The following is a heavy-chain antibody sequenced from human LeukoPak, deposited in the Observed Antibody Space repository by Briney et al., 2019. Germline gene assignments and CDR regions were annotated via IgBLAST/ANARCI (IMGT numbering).Heavy chain of an antibody. CDR2: YDGELDRT. V-gene: IGHV1-24*01. CDR1: GYTLSDIS. CDR3: ATDSGTPDSTYGSGNAFDP. Sequence: ASVKVSCNVSGYTLSDISMHWLRHAPGKGLEWMGGYDGELDRTIYAQKLQGRLTMTEDSSTNTAYMELSSLTSEDTAVYYCATDSGTPDSTYGSGNAFDPWGQGTLVIVSS. D-gene: IGHD3-10*01. J-gene: IGHJ5*02.